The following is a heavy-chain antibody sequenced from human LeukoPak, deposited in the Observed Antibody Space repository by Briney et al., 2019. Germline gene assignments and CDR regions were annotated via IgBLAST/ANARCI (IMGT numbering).Heavy chain of an antibody. CDR2: INPSGDST. D-gene: IGHD2-15*01. CDR1: GYTFTNSH. CDR3: ARGPCRGRSCYSFDY. J-gene: IGHJ4*02. V-gene: IGHV1-46*01. Sequence: VSVKVSCKASGYTFTNSHMHWVRQAPGQGLEWMAIINPSGDSTTYAQNFQGRVAVTRDTSTSTVYVELSSLISEDTAVYYCARGPCRGRSCYSFDYWGQGTLVTVSS.